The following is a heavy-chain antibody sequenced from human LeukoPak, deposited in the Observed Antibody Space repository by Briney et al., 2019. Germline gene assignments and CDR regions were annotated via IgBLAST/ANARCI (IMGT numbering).Heavy chain of an antibody. J-gene: IGHJ4*02. CDR1: GYTFTDYY. V-gene: IGHV1-2*06. CDR3: ARAKADIVATLGGFDY. Sequence: ASVKVSCKASGYTFTDYYIHWVRQAPGQGLEWMGRINPNSGGTNYAQRFQGRVTITADESTSTAYMELSSLRSEDTAVYYCARAKADIVATLGGFDYWGQGTLVTVSS. CDR2: INPNSGGT. D-gene: IGHD5-12*01.